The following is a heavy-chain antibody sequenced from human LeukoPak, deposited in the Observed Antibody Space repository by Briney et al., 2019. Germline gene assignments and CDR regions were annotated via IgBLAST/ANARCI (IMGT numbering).Heavy chain of an antibody. V-gene: IGHV3-43*01. J-gene: IGHJ3*02. CDR2: ISWDGGSI. Sequence: PGGSLRLSCAASGFTFDDYTMHWVRHAPGKGLEWVSHISWDGGSIYYADSVKGRFTISRDNSKNSLYLQMNSLRTQDTALYYCAKDPITIFGVVNRYDAFDIWGQGTMVTVSS. CDR1: GFTFDDYT. CDR3: AKDPITIFGVVNRYDAFDI. D-gene: IGHD3-3*01.